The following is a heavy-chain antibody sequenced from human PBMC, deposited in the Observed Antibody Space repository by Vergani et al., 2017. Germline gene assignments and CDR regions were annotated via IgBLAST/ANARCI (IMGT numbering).Heavy chain of an antibody. CDR2: ISWNRGSI. CDR3: AKDMHDYGDYGD. V-gene: IGHV3-9*01. D-gene: IGHD4-17*01. Sequence: EVQLVESGGGLVQPGRSLRLSCAASGFTFDDYAMHWVRQAPGKGLEWVSGISWNRGSIGYADSVKGRFTISRDNAKNSLYLQMNSLRAEDTALYYCAKDMHDYGDYGDWGQGTLVTVSS. J-gene: IGHJ4*02. CDR1: GFTFDDYA.